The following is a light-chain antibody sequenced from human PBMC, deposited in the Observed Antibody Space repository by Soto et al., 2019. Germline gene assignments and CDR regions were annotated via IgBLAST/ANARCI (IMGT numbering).Light chain of an antibody. V-gene: IGKV1-9*01. Sequence: IQLTQSPSSLSASVGGRGTITCRASQGISSYLAWYQQKPGKAPKLLIYAASTLQSGVPSRFSGSGSGTDFPLTIRSLQPEDFATYYCQQLNSYPLPFGGGTQVAIK. CDR3: QQLNSYPLP. J-gene: IGKJ4*01. CDR1: QGISSY. CDR2: AAS.